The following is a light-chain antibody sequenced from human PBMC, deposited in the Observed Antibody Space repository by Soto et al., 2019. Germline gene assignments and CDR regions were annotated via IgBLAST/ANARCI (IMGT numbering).Light chain of an antibody. J-gene: IGKJ1*01. V-gene: IGKV3-20*01. CDR1: QSVTNNY. Sequence: DIVLTQSPGPLSLSPGERATLSCRASQSVTNNYLAWYQQKPGQAPRLLIDGASSRATGVPDRFSGTGSGTDFTLTISSLEPEDFAVYYCQYYGNSPLTFGQGTKVDNK. CDR3: QYYGNSPLT. CDR2: GAS.